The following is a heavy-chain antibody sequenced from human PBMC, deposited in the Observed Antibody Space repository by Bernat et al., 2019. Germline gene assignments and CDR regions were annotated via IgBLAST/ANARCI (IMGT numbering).Heavy chain of an antibody. CDR3: ARGGQNEQLVQDYYYYYMDV. CDR1: GYTFTNYD. J-gene: IGHJ6*03. Sequence: QVQLVQSGAEVKKPGSSVKVSCRASGYTFTNYDITWVRQATGQGLEWMGWMNPNSGNTGYAQKFQGRVTMTRSTSISTAYMELSSLRSEDTAVYYCARGGQNEQLVQDYYYYYMDVWGKGTTVTVSS. D-gene: IGHD6-6*01. CDR2: MNPNSGNT. V-gene: IGHV1-8*01.